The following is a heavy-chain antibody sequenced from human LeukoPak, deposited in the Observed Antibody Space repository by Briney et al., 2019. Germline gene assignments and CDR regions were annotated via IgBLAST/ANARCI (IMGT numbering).Heavy chain of an antibody. CDR3: AARSVASNPEAY. CDR2: ISASGDTI. J-gene: IGHJ4*02. V-gene: IGHV3-11*01. CDR1: GSTFSDHY. Sequence: GGSLRLSCAASGSTFSDHYMSWNRQAPGKGLEWVSYISASGDTIYYADSVKGRFTISRDNARNSLYLQMSSLRAEDTAVYYCAARSVASNPEAYWGQGTLVTVSS. D-gene: IGHD5-24*01.